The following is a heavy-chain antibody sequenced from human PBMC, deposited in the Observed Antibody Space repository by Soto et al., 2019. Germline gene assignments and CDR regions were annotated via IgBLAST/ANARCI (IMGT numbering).Heavy chain of an antibody. J-gene: IGHJ4*02. CDR1: GFTFSSYG. CDR3: AKDIYVGFGELSPPKDLDY. CDR2: ISYDGSNK. V-gene: IGHV3-30*18. Sequence: GGSLRLSCAASGFTFSSYGMHWVRQAPGKGLEWVAVISYDGSNKYYADSVKGRFTISRDNSKNTLYLQMNSLRAEDTAVYYCAKDIYVGFGELSPPKDLDYWGQGTLVTVSS. D-gene: IGHD3-10*01.